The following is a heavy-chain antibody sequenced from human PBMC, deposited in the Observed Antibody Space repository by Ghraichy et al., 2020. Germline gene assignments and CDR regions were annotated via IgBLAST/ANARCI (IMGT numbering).Heavy chain of an antibody. CDR1: GYTFTSYG. Sequence: ASVKVSCKASGYTFTSYGISWVRQAPGQGLEWMGWISAYNGNTNYAQKLQGRVTMTTDTSTSTAYMELRSLRSDDTAVYYCARPSYCSGGSCYPNYYYGMDVWGQGTTVTVSS. CDR3: ARPSYCSGGSCYPNYYYGMDV. J-gene: IGHJ6*02. CDR2: ISAYNGNT. D-gene: IGHD2-15*01. V-gene: IGHV1-18*01.